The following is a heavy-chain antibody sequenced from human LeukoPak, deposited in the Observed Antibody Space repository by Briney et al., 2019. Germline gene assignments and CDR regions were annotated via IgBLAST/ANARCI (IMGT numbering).Heavy chain of an antibody. V-gene: IGHV4-39*01. Sequence: SETVSLTCTISGDSISSSSYYWGWIRQPPGKGLEWIGDIYYRGSTYYSPSLKSRVSISIDTSNNQFSLTLNSVTAADTALYFCARRRYYDSTGYLDWGQGTLVTVSS. D-gene: IGHD3-22*01. CDR2: IYYRGST. J-gene: IGHJ1*01. CDR3: ARRRYYDSTGYLD. CDR1: GDSISSSSYY.